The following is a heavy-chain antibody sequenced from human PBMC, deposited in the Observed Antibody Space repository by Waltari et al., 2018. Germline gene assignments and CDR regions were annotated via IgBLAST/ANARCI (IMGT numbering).Heavy chain of an antibody. Sequence: QVQLQESGPGLVKPSQTLSLTCTVSGGSISSGSYYWSWIRQPAGKGLEWIGRIYTSGSTNYNPSLKIRVTISVDTSKNQFSLKLSSVTAADTAVYYCARMGYYFDYWGQGTLVTVSS. CDR2: IYTSGST. CDR1: GGSISSGSYY. J-gene: IGHJ4*02. V-gene: IGHV4-61*02. CDR3: ARMGYYFDY.